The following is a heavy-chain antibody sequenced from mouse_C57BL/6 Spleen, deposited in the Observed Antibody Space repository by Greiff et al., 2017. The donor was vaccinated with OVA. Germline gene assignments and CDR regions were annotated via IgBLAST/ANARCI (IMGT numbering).Heavy chain of an antibody. CDR2: IYPGSGNT. CDR3: AGRTRRLCV. J-gene: IGHJ2*01. Sequence: VLLVESGAELVRPGASVKLSCKASGYTFTDYYINWVKQRPGQGLEWIARIYPGSGNTYYNEKFKGKATLTADKSSSTAYMQLSSLTSEDSAVYICAGRTRRLCVWGQGTTLTVSS. CDR1: GYTFTDYY. D-gene: IGHD2-2*01. V-gene: IGHV1-76*01.